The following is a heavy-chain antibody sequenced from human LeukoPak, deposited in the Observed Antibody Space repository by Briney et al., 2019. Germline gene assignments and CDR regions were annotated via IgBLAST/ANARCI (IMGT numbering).Heavy chain of an antibody. Sequence: ASVKVSCKASGYTFTSYDINWVRQATGQGLEWMGWINPNSGGTNYAQKFQGRVTMTRDTSISTAYMELSRLRSDDTAVYYCARAPRWLQYNFDYWGQGTLVTVSS. D-gene: IGHD5-24*01. CDR2: INPNSGGT. V-gene: IGHV1-2*02. CDR3: ARAPRWLQYNFDY. CDR1: GYTFTSYD. J-gene: IGHJ4*02.